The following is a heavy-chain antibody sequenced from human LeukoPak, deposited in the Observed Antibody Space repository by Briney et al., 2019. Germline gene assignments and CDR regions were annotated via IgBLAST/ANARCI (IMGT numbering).Heavy chain of an antibody. CDR2: ISGSGGST. V-gene: IGHV3-23*01. Sequence: GGSLRLSCAASGFTFSSYAMGWVRQAPGKGLEWVSAISGSGGSTYYADSVKGRFTISRDNSKSTLYLQMNSLRAEDTAVYYCAKGYSSGPNWFDPWGQGTLVTVSS. CDR1: GFTFSSYA. CDR3: AKGYSSGPNWFDP. J-gene: IGHJ5*02. D-gene: IGHD6-19*01.